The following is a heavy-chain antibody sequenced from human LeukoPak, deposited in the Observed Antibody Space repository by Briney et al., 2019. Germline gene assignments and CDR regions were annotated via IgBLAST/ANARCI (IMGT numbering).Heavy chain of an antibody. CDR3: AKDVDSSGFDP. Sequence: GGSLRLSCAASGFTFSSYGMHWVRQAPGKGLEWVAVISYDGSNKYYADSVKGRFTISRDNSKNTLYLQMNSLRAEDTAVYYCAKDVDSSGFDPWGQGTLVTVSS. J-gene: IGHJ5*02. CDR1: GFTFSSYG. V-gene: IGHV3-30*18. CDR2: ISYDGSNK. D-gene: IGHD3-22*01.